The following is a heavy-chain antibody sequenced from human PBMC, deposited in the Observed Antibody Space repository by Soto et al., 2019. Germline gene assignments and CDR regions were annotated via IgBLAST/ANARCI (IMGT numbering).Heavy chain of an antibody. Sequence: ASVKVSRKASGGTFSSYAISWVRQAPGQGLEWMGGIIPIFGTANYAQKFQGRVTITADESTSTAYMELSSLRSEDTAVYYCARDVTTGIAVAGSYYYYYYMDVWGKGTTVTVSS. CDR1: GGTFSSYA. CDR3: ARDVTTGIAVAGSYYYYYYMDV. CDR2: IIPIFGTA. J-gene: IGHJ6*03. D-gene: IGHD6-19*01. V-gene: IGHV1-69*13.